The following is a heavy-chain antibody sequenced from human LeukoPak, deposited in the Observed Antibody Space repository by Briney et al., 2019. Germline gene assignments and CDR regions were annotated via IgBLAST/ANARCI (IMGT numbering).Heavy chain of an antibody. D-gene: IGHD3-16*02. CDR1: GYTFTGYY. V-gene: IGHV1-2*02. Sequence: ASVKVSCKASGYTFTGYYMHWVRQAPGQGLEWIGWINPNSGGTNYAQKFQGRVTMTRDTSISTAYMELSRLRSDDTAVYYCARTVMITFGGVISDAFDIWGQGTMVTVSS. J-gene: IGHJ3*02. CDR3: ARTVMITFGGVISDAFDI. CDR2: INPNSGGT.